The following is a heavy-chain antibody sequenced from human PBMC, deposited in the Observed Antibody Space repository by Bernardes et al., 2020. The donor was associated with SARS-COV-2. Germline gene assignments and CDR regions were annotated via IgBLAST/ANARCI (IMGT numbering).Heavy chain of an antibody. CDR2: ISPYDDNT. J-gene: IGHJ6*02. Sequence: ASVKVSCKTSGYTFINYGISWVRQVPGRGLEWMGWISPYDDNTRYAERHQGRVSFSTEISARTAYMVLRGLRSDDTAVYYCARGGYCSTANCYGRGHHKSYGLDVWSQGTSVTVS. CDR1: GYTFINYG. D-gene: IGHD2-2*01. V-gene: IGHV1-18*01. CDR3: ARGGYCSTANCYGRGHHKSYGLDV.